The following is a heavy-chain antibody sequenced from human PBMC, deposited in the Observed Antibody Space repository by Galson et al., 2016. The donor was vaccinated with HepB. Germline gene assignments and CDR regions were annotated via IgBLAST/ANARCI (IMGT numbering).Heavy chain of an antibody. D-gene: IGHD2-15*01. CDR1: GYIFTIYF. Sequence: SVKVSCKASGYIFTIYFIHWVRQAPGQGLEWLGIINPIGGTTSYTQKFQGRVTMTRDTSTSTVYMELSSLRSDDTAVYFCALSWEGYCSGGSCYSGAFDIWGQGTMVTVSS. V-gene: IGHV1-46*01. CDR3: ALSWEGYCSGGSCYSGAFDI. CDR2: INPIGGTT. J-gene: IGHJ3*02.